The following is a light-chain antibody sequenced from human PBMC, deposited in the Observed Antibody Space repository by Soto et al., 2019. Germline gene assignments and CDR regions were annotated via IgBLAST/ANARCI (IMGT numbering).Light chain of an antibody. CDR1: SSDVGGYNF. V-gene: IGLV2-8*01. J-gene: IGLJ3*02. CDR3: SSYAGGIKWV. Sequence: QSALTQPPSASGSPGQSVTISCTGTSSDVGGYNFVSWYQQHPGKATKFMIYEVSKRPSGVPDRFSGSKSGNTASLTVSGLQAEDEADYYCSSYAGGIKWVFGGGTKVTVL. CDR2: EVS.